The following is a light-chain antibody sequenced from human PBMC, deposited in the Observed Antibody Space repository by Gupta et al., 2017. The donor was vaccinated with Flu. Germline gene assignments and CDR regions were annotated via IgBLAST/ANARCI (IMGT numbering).Light chain of an antibody. V-gene: IGLV3-1*01. CDR1: KLGDKY. CDR3: QAWDSSTAV. Sequence: SYELTQPPSVFVSPGQTASITCPGDKLGDKYACWYQQKPGQSPVMVIYQDSKRPSGIPARFSGSNSGNTATLTISGTQAMDEADYYCQAWDSSTAVFGGGTKLTVL. J-gene: IGLJ2*01. CDR2: QDS.